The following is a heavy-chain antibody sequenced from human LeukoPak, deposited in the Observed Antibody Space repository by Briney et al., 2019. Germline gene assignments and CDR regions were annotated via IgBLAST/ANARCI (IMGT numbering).Heavy chain of an antibody. CDR1: GGSISSSTYY. Sequence: PSETLSLTCTVSGGSISSSTYYWGWIRQPPGKGLEWIGSFYYSGSTYYNASLKSRVTISVDTSKNQFSLKLSSVTAADTAVYYCTTTTRGWYGVGDYLGQGTLVTVSS. J-gene: IGHJ4*02. D-gene: IGHD6-19*01. V-gene: IGHV4-39*01. CDR3: TTTTRGWYGVGDY. CDR2: FYYSGST.